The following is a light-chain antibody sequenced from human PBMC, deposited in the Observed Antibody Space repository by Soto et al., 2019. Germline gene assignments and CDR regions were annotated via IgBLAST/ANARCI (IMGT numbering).Light chain of an antibody. Sequence: DIQMTQSPSTLSASVGDRVTITCRASQSINSWLGWYQQKPGKTPKLLIYKASTLESGVPSRFSGSGSGTEFTLTINSLQPDDFATYYCQQYNSYSWTFGQGTKVEI. CDR3: QQYNSYSWT. CDR2: KAS. CDR1: QSINSW. J-gene: IGKJ1*01. V-gene: IGKV1-5*03.